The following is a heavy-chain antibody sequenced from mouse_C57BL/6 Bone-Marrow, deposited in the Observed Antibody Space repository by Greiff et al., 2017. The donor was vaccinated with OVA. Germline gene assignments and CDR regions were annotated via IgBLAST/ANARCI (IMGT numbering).Heavy chain of an antibody. CDR1: GFTFSDYY. D-gene: IGHD2-4*01. Sequence: EVNLVESGGGLVQPGGSLKLSCAASGFTFSDYYMYWVRQTPEKRLEWVAYISNGGGSTYYPDTVKGRFTISRDNAKNTLYLQMSRLKSEDTAMYYCARGGIRGDYYAMDYWGQGTSVTVSS. CDR3: ARGGIRGDYYAMDY. V-gene: IGHV5-12*01. CDR2: ISNGGGST. J-gene: IGHJ4*01.